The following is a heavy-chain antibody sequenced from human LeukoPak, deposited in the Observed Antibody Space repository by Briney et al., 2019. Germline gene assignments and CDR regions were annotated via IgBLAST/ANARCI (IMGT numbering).Heavy chain of an antibody. D-gene: IGHD3-22*01. CDR3: ARAPAGNYYDSSGYYLGRRYYFDY. V-gene: IGHV4-59*01. J-gene: IGHJ4*02. CDR1: GGSITNYY. CDR2: IYYSGST. Sequence: SETLSLTCSVSGGSITNYYWSWIRQPPAKGLEWIGYIYYSGSTNYNPSLKSRVTISVDTSKNQFSLKLSSVTAADTAVYYCARAPAGNYYDSSGYYLGRRYYFDYWGQGTLVTVSS.